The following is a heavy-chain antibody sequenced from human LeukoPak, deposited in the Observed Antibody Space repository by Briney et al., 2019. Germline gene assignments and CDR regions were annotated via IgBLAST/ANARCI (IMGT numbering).Heavy chain of an antibody. Sequence: ASVKVSCKASGYTFTNYAIHWVRQAPGHRLEWMGWLNAGNGITKHSQKFQDRVTITRDTSASTAYMELSSLRSEDTAVYYCARDLDRDEYGDFTDYWGQGTLVTVSS. CDR2: LNAGNGIT. CDR3: ARDLDRDEYGDFTDY. J-gene: IGHJ4*02. V-gene: IGHV1-3*01. CDR1: GYTFTNYA. D-gene: IGHD2-21*02.